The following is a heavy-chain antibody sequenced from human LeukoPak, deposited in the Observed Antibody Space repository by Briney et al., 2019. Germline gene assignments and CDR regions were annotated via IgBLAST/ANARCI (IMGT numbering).Heavy chain of an antibody. V-gene: IGHV3-23*01. CDR3: AKVRDLDTVLGRFDN. CDR2: ISGNGGRT. J-gene: IGHJ5*02. Sequence: GGSLRLSCAASGFTFSSYAMSWVRQAPGKGLEWVSVISGNGGRTYYADSVKGRFTISRDNSKNTLYLQMNSLRGEDTAVYYCAKVRDLDTVLGRFDNWGKGTLVTVSS. D-gene: IGHD5-18*01. CDR1: GFTFSSYA.